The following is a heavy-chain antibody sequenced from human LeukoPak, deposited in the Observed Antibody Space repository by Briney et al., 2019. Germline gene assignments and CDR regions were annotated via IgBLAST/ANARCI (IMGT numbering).Heavy chain of an antibody. Sequence: ASVKVSCKAFGYTFTDYHMHWVRQAPGQGLEWMGWINPNSGDTNYAQKFQGRVTMTRDTTISTAYMELSRLRSDDTAVYYCARDTTGTTVFDYWGQGTLVTVSS. D-gene: IGHD1-1*01. J-gene: IGHJ4*02. CDR2: INPNSGDT. CDR3: ARDTTGTTVFDY. CDR1: GYTFTDYH. V-gene: IGHV1-2*02.